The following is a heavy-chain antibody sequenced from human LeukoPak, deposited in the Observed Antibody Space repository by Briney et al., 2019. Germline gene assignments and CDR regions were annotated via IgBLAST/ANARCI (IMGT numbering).Heavy chain of an antibody. V-gene: IGHV1-2*02. D-gene: IGHD3-3*01. Sequence: ASLKVSCKASGYTFTGHYLHWVRQAPGQGLEWMGWINPNTGGTNYAQKFKGRVTMTRDTSITTAYMEFSRLRSDDAAVYFCARALGDGRITISQVMSPLDLWGQGTMVTLSS. CDR1: GYTFTGHY. CDR2: INPNTGGT. CDR3: ARALGDGRITISQVMSPLDL. J-gene: IGHJ3*01.